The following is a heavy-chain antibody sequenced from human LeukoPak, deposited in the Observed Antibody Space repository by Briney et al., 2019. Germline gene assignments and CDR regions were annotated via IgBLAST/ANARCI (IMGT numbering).Heavy chain of an antibody. CDR2: ISGSGGST. J-gene: IGHJ5*02. CDR3: AQSPYYYDSSGSRFDP. V-gene: IGHV3-23*01. Sequence: GGSLRLSCAASGFTFSSYAMSWVRQAPGKGLEWVSAISGSGGSTYYADSVKGRFTISRDNSKNTLYLQMNSLRAEDTAVYYCAQSPYYYDSSGSRFDPWGQGTLVTVSP. CDR1: GFTFSSYA. D-gene: IGHD3-22*01.